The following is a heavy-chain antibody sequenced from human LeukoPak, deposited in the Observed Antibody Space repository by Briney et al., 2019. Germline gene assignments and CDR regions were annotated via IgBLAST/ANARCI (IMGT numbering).Heavy chain of an antibody. CDR2: IHYSGST. J-gene: IGHJ4*02. D-gene: IGHD1-14*01. CDR1: GGSISSSSYY. Sequence: SETLSLTCTVSGGSISSSSYYWGWIRQPPGKGLEWIGSIHYSGSTYYNPSLKSRVTISVDTSNNQFSLKLSSVTAADTAVYYCARRKGGSSEFDYWGQGTLVTVSS. V-gene: IGHV4-39*01. CDR3: ARRKGGSSEFDY.